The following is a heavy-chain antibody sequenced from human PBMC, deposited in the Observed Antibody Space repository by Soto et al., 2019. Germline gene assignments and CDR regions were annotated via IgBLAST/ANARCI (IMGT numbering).Heavy chain of an antibody. CDR1: GGSISSSSYY. CDR3: ARLAYYYDSSGYYHFDY. Sequence: SETLSLTCTVSGGSISSSSYYWGWIRQPPGKGLEWIGSIYYSGSTYYNPSLKSRVTISVDTSKNQFSLKLSSVTAADTAVYYCARLAYYYDSSGYYHFDYWGQGPLVTVSS. V-gene: IGHV4-39*01. CDR2: IYYSGST. D-gene: IGHD3-22*01. J-gene: IGHJ4*02.